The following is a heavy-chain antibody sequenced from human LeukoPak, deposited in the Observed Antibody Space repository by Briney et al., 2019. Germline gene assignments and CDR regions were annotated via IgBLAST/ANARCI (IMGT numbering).Heavy chain of an antibody. V-gene: IGHV4-39*07. CDR3: AAYSSSSGVDY. Sequence: SETLSLTCTVSGGSISSTNYYWGWIRQPPEKGLEWIANIYYSGTTYYNPSLKSRVTISIDTSKNQFSLKLSSVTAADTAVYYCAAYSSSSGVDYWGQGTLVTVSS. J-gene: IGHJ4*02. D-gene: IGHD6-6*01. CDR1: GGSISSTNYY. CDR2: IYYSGTT.